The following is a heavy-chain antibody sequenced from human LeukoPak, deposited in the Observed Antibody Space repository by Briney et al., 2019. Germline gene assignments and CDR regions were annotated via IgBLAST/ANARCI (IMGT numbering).Heavy chain of an antibody. J-gene: IGHJ4*02. D-gene: IGHD5-18*01. CDR1: GFTVSSNY. V-gene: IGHV3-53*01. CDR3: ARDRVTDY. CDR2: MYSGGNT. Sequence: GGSLRLSCSASGFTVSSNYMSWVRQAPGKGLEWVSVMYSGGNTDYADSVKGRFTISRDNSKNTVFLQMNSLRAEDTAVYYCARDRVTDYWGQGTLVTVSS.